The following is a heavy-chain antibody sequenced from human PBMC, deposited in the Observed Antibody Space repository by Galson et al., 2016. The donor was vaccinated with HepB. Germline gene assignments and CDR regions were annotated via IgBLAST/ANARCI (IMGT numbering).Heavy chain of an antibody. V-gene: IGHV3-23*01. Sequence: SLRLSCAASGFTFSGYAMSWVRQAPGKGLEWVSVISGSGGSTFYADSVKGRFTISRDNSKNTLYLQMNSLSAEDTAVYYCAKYSILGNWDYYYYAMDVWGQGTTVTVSS. CDR2: ISGSGGST. CDR1: GFTFSGYA. CDR3: AKYSILGNWDYYYYAMDV. D-gene: IGHD7-27*01. J-gene: IGHJ6*02.